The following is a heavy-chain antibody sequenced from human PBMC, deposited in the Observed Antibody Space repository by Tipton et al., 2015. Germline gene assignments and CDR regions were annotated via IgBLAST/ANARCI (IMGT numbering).Heavy chain of an antibody. CDR1: GFTFSSYG. D-gene: IGHD3-3*02. Sequence: SLRLSCAASGFTFSSYGIHWVRQAPGKGLEWVALIWYNGSNKQYADSVKGRFTISRDNSKNTVYLQMNSLRAEDTAVYYCARESYQHTFDYWGQGALVPVSS. J-gene: IGHJ4*02. CDR3: ARESYQHTFDY. V-gene: IGHV3-33*01. CDR2: IWYNGSNK.